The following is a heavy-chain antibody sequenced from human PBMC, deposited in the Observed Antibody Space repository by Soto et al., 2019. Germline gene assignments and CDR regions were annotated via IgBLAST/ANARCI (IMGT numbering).Heavy chain of an antibody. CDR1: GGSLSSYY. D-gene: IGHD3-10*01. Sequence: LETLCLTCTVSGGSLSSYYGSWLRPPPGKGLEWIGYIYYSGSTNYNPSLKSRVTISVDTSKNQFSLKLNSMTAADTAVYYCARHNYGSGSTYFDYWGQGTLVTVSS. V-gene: IGHV4-59*08. J-gene: IGHJ4*02. CDR3: ARHNYGSGSTYFDY. CDR2: IYYSGST.